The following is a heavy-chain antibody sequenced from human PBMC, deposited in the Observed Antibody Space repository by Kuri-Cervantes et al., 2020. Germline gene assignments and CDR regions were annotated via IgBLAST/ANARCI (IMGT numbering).Heavy chain of an antibody. CDR2: ISGSGGDT. CDR1: GFMFSNYG. V-gene: IGHV3-23*01. J-gene: IGHJ5*02. Sequence: GGSLRLSCAASGFMFSNYGMSWVRQAPGKGLEWVSAISGSGGDTYYTDSVKGRFTISRDNSKNTLYLQMNSLRAEDTAVYYCARAHLVPAAISWFDPWGQGTLVTVSS. CDR3: ARAHLVPAAISWFDP. D-gene: IGHD2-2*01.